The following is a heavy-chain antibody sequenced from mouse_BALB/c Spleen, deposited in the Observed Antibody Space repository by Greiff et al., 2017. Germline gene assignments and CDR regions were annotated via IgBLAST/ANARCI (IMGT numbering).Heavy chain of an antibody. Sequence: EVQGVESGGGLVKPGGSLKLSCAASGFTFSDYYMYWVRQTPEKRLEWVATISDGGSYTYYPDSVKGRFTISRDNAKNNLYLQMSSLKSEDTAMYYCSREPYDYLYFDVWGAGTTVTVSS. CDR2: ISDGGSYT. CDR3: SREPYDYLYFDV. CDR1: GFTFSDYY. V-gene: IGHV5-4*02. J-gene: IGHJ1*01. D-gene: IGHD2-4*01.